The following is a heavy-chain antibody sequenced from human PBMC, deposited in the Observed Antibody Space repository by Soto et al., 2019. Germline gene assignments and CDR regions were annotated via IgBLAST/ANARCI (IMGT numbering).Heavy chain of an antibody. J-gene: IGHJ6*02. CDR3: AKIFNTRDFGSGYYPFYGMDV. CDR2: FSAGGGST. D-gene: IGHD3-3*01. CDR1: GFTFSIYA. V-gene: IGHV3-23*01. Sequence: PGGSLRLSCAASGFTFSIYAMNWVRQAPGKGLEWVSVFSAGGGSTYSAASVKGRFSMSRDNSKNTLYLQMNSLRAEDTAVYYCAKIFNTRDFGSGYYPFYGMDVWGQGTTVTVSS.